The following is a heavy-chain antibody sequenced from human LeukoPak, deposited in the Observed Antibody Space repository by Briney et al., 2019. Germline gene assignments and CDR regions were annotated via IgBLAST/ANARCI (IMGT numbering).Heavy chain of an antibody. CDR2: ISYDGSNE. V-gene: IGHV3-30*03. CDR1: GFTFSTYG. Sequence: GGSLRLSCAASGFTFSTYGMHWVRQAPGKGLEWVAVISYDGSNEYYADSVKGRFTISRDNSKNTLYLQMSSLRAEDTAVYYCAREFNRGLPDYWGQGTLVTVPS. CDR3: AREFNRGLPDY. D-gene: IGHD2-21*01. J-gene: IGHJ4*02.